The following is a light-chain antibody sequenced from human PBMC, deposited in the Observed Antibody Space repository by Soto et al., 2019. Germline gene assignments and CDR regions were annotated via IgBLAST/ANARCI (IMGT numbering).Light chain of an antibody. CDR1: QSVSSTY. J-gene: IGKJ2*02. Sequence: ELVLTQSPGTLSLSPGERATLSCRASQSVSSTYLAWYQQKPGQAPRLLIYGASTRATGIPDRFSGSGSGTDFTLTISRLGPEDFAVYYCQQYGGSPGTFVQGTKLEIK. V-gene: IGKV3-20*01. CDR3: QQYGGSPGT. CDR2: GAS.